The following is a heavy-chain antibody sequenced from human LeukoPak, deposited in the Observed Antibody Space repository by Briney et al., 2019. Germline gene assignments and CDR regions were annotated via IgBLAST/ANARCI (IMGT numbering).Heavy chain of an antibody. CDR3: ASRATVTTDRFWFDP. J-gene: IGHJ5*02. CDR2: IYSGGST. V-gene: IGHV3-53*01. CDR1: GFTFRSSA. D-gene: IGHD4-11*01. Sequence: GGSLRLSCVASGFTFRSSAIHWVRQAPGKGLEWVSVIYSGGSTSYADSVKGRFTISRDNSKNTLYLQMNSLRAEDTAVYYCASRATVTTDRFWFDPWGQGTLVTVSS.